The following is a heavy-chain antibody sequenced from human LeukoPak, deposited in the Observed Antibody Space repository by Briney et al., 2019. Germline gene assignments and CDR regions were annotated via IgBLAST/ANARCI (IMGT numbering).Heavy chain of an antibody. V-gene: IGHV4-38-2*01. CDR1: GYSISSGYY. D-gene: IGHD3-3*01. J-gene: IGHJ1*01. Sequence: SETLSLTCAVSGYSISSGYYWGWIRQPPGKGLEWIGSIYHSGSTYYNPSLKNRVTISVDTSKNQFSLKLSSVTAADTAVYYCAGTYYDFWSGYSEYFQHWGQGTLVTVSS. CDR2: IYHSGST. CDR3: AGTYYDFWSGYSEYFQH.